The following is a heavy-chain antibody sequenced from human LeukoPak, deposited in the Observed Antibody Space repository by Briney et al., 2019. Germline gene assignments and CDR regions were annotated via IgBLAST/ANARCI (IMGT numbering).Heavy chain of an antibody. D-gene: IGHD1-26*01. Sequence: KTSETLSLICAVYIDSFSNYHWNWIRQTPAKGMEWIGEVNESGGTNISPSLRSRVILSVDTSKNQFSLKLISVTVADTAIYYCARGQGATVPQVGKNWFDHWGQGTRVTVSS. CDR3: ARGQGATVPQVGKNWFDH. CDR1: IDSFSNYH. CDR2: VNESGGT. V-gene: IGHV4-34*01. J-gene: IGHJ5*02.